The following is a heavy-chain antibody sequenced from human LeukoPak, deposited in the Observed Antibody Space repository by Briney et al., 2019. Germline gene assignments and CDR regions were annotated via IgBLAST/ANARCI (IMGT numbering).Heavy chain of an antibody. J-gene: IGHJ4*02. CDR3: ARRPSGWPSDY. CDR2: IRSGGDAV. CDR1: GFTFSSFE. Sequence: GGSLRLSYAASGFTFSSFEMHWVRQAPGKGLEWISYIRSGGDAVYYADSVKGRFTISRDNAKNSLYLQMNSLRADDTAVYYCARRPSGWPSDYWGQGTLVIVSS. D-gene: IGHD6-19*01. V-gene: IGHV3-48*03.